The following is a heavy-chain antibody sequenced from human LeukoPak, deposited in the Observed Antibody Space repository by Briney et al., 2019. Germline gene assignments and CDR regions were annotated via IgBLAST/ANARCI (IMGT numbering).Heavy chain of an antibody. V-gene: IGHV3-15*01. J-gene: IGHJ4*02. CDR1: GFTFNNAW. Sequence: SGGSLRLSCAASGFTFNNAWMSWVRQAPGKGLEWVGRIKSKTDGGTTDYAAPVKGRFTISRDNSKNTLYLQMNSLRAEDTALYYCAYLGLSSDWNDVPGPQIDYWGQGTLVTVSS. D-gene: IGHD1-1*01. CDR3: AYLGLSSDWNDVPGPQIDY. CDR2: IKSKTDGGTT.